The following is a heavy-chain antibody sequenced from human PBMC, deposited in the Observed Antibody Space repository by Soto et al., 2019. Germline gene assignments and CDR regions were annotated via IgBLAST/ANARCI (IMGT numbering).Heavy chain of an antibody. CDR1: GFTFSSYG. J-gene: IGHJ4*02. CDR2: ISYDGSNK. Sequence: QVQLVESGGGVVQPGRSLRLSCAASGFTFSSYGMHWVRQAPGKGLEWVAVISYDGSNKYYADSVKGRFTISRDNSKNTLSLQMNSLRAEDTAVYYGAKEREWLVIDYWGQGTLVTVSS. V-gene: IGHV3-30*18. D-gene: IGHD6-19*01. CDR3: AKEREWLVIDY.